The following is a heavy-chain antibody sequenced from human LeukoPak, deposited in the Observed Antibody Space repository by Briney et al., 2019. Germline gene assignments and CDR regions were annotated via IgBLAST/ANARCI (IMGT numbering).Heavy chain of an antibody. J-gene: IGHJ4*02. CDR1: GFPFDTFA. V-gene: IGHV3-23*01. D-gene: IGHD4-11*01. CDR2: ISGWGRDT. Sequence: PGGSLRLSCAASGFPFDTFAMSWVRQAPGKGLEWVAGISGWGRDTLYTDSVKGRFTISRDNPRTTLFLQMNSLRVEDTAVYYCAKNGDYSDWRLNFESWGQGAPVTVSS. CDR3: AKNGDYSDWRLNFES.